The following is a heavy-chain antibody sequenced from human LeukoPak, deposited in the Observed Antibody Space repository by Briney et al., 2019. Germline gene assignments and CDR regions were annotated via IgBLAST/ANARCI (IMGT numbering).Heavy chain of an antibody. D-gene: IGHD2-21*02. V-gene: IGHV3-21*01. Sequence: KSGGSLRLSCAASGFTFSSYSMNWVRQAPGKGLEWVPSISSSSSYIYYADSVKGRFTISRDNAKNSLYLQMNSLRAEDTAVYYCARENCGGDCRVNWFDPWGQGTLVTVSS. CDR2: ISSSSSYI. J-gene: IGHJ5*02. CDR3: ARENCGGDCRVNWFDP. CDR1: GFTFSSYS.